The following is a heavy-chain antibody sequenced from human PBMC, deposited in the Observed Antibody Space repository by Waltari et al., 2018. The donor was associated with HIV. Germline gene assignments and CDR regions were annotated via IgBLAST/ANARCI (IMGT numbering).Heavy chain of an antibody. V-gene: IGHV3-33*01. J-gene: IGHJ6*02. CDR1: GFTFSRYG. D-gene: IGHD6-13*01. Sequence: QVQVVQSGGGVVQPARSLRLSCAGAGFTFSRYGMHWLRQAPGKGLEWVALIWYDGSNKYYADSVKDRFAISRDNSKNTVYLQMNSLRAEDTAVYYCARDRSSSWYGKDYYYFGMDVWGQGTTVTVSS. CDR2: IWYDGSNK. CDR3: ARDRSSSWYGKDYYYFGMDV.